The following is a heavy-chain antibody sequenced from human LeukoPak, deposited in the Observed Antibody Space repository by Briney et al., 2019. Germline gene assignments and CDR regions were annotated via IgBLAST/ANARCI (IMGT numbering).Heavy chain of an antibody. CDR1: GFTFSRNA. Sequence: GGSLRLSCAASGFTFSRNAIHWVRHGPGKGLEWVSYIARHGSNKYYAVCVKGRFTISRDNSKRTLYLQMNSLRADDTAVYYCAKDGSWSCTDWGQGTLVTVSS. CDR2: IARHGSNK. CDR3: AKDGSWSCTD. J-gene: IGHJ4*02. V-gene: IGHV3-30*02. D-gene: IGHD2-8*02.